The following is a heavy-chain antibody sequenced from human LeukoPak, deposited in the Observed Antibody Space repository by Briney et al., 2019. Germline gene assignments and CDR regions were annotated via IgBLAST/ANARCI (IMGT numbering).Heavy chain of an antibody. J-gene: IGHJ6*03. V-gene: IGHV3-30-3*01. CDR3: ARSLRFLEWLPYMDV. CDR2: ISYDGSNK. Sequence: GGSLRLSCAASGFTFSSYAMHWVRQAPGKGLEWVAVISYDGSNKYYADSVKGRFTISRDNSKNTLYLQMNSLRAEDTAVYYCARSLRFLEWLPYMDVWGKGTTVTVSS. D-gene: IGHD3-3*01. CDR1: GFTFSSYA.